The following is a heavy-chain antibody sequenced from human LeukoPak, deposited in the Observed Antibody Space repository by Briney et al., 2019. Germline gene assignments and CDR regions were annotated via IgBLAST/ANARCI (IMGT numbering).Heavy chain of an antibody. Sequence: GGSLRLSCAASGFTFSSYGMSWVRQAPGKGLEWVSGISGSGGSTYYADSVKGRFTISRDNAKNSLYLQMNSLRAEDTAVYYCARSSRGNWFDPWGQGTLVTVSS. J-gene: IGHJ5*02. CDR1: GFTFSSYG. V-gene: IGHV3-23*01. D-gene: IGHD2-2*01. CDR3: ARSSRGNWFDP. CDR2: ISGSGGST.